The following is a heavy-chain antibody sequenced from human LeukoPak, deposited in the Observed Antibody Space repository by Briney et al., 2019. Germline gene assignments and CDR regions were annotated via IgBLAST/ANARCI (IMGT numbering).Heavy chain of an antibody. CDR1: GFTLRSYA. CDR3: AKNVNGGNWYYFDY. Sequence: GGSLRLPCAASGFTLRSYAMGWVRQAPGKGLEWVSAISGSGGNTYYADSVKGRFTISRDNSKSTLYLQMNSLRAEDTAVYYCAKNVNGGNWYYFDYWGQGTLVTVSS. J-gene: IGHJ4*02. V-gene: IGHV3-23*01. CDR2: ISGSGGNT. D-gene: IGHD7-27*01.